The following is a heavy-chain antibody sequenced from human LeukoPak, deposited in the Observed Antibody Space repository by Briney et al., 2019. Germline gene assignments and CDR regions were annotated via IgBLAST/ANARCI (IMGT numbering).Heavy chain of an antibody. CDR1: GFTFSSNW. D-gene: IGHD5-18*01. V-gene: IGHV3-74*01. CDR2: INSDGSET. CDR3: ARSPRRYSYGYGSVDY. Sequence: PGGSLRLSCVASGFTFSSNWMHWVRQGPGKGLVWVSRINSDGSETSHADSVKGRFTISRDNSKNTLYLQMNSLRAEDTAVYYCARSPRRYSYGYGSVDYWGQGTLVTVSS. J-gene: IGHJ4*02.